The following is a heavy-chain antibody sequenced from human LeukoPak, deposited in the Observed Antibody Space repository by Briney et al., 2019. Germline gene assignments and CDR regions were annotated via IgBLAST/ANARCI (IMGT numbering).Heavy chain of an antibody. Sequence: SETLSLTRDVSGGSVTSTNWWTWVRQPPGKGLEWTGEVHLDGRTNYNPSLKSRLIMSVDLPENHISLKLTSVAAADTAVYYCAREGGFYRPLDYSGQGTLVTVSS. V-gene: IGHV4-4*02. CDR2: VHLDGRT. D-gene: IGHD3-3*01. J-gene: IGHJ4*02. CDR1: GGSVTSTNW. CDR3: AREGGFYRPLDY.